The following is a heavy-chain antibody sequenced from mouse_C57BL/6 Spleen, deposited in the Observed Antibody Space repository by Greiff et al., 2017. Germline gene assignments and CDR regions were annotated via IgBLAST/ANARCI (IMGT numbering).Heavy chain of an antibody. J-gene: IGHJ3*01. V-gene: IGHV1-81*01. D-gene: IGHD1-1*01. CDR2: IYPRSGNT. Sequence: QVQLQQSGAELARPGASVKLSCKASGYTFTSYGISWVKQRTGQGLEWIGEIYPRSGNTYYNEKFKGKATLTADKSSSTAYMELRSLTSEDSAVYFCARREFITTEGAYWGQGTLVTVSA. CDR3: ARREFITTEGAY. CDR1: GYTFTSYG.